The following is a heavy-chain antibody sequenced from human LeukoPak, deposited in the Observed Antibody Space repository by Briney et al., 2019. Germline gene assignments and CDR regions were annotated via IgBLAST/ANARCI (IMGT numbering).Heavy chain of an antibody. CDR3: ARDIRYYGSGSYIDY. CDR2: ISSSSSYI. Sequence: GGSLRLSCAASGFTFSSYSMNWVRQAPGKGLEWASSISSSSSYIYYADSVKGRFTISRDNAKNSLYLQMNSLRAEDTAVYYCARDIRYYGSGSYIDYWGQGTLVTVSS. J-gene: IGHJ4*02. D-gene: IGHD3-10*01. V-gene: IGHV3-21*01. CDR1: GFTFSSYS.